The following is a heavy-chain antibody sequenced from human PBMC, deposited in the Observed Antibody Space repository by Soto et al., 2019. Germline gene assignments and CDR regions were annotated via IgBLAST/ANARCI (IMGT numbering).Heavy chain of an antibody. CDR1: GGSFSSYA. V-gene: IGHV1-69*06. CDR3: ARAGSVSGNHVFDI. Sequence: QVQLVQSGAEVKKPGSSVKVSCKASGGSFSSYAISWVRQAPVQGLEWMGGIIPIFGAPTYAQKFQGRVTIIADKSTSTAYMELSSLRSEDTALYYCARAGSVSGNHVFDIWGQGTLVTVSS. CDR2: IIPIFGAP. D-gene: IGHD6-19*01. J-gene: IGHJ3*02.